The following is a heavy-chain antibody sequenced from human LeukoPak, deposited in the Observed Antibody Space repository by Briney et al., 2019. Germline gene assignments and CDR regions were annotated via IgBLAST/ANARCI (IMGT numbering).Heavy chain of an antibody. CDR1: GFTFSSYG. CDR3: ARVSLRFLEWFSMDV. V-gene: IGHV3-30*03. Sequence: GGSLRLSCAASGFTFSSYGMHWVRQAPGKGLEWVAVISYDGSNKYYADSVKGRFTISRDNSKNTLYLQMNSLRAEDTAVYYCARVSLRFLEWFSMDVWGQGTTVTVSS. J-gene: IGHJ6*02. D-gene: IGHD3-3*01. CDR2: ISYDGSNK.